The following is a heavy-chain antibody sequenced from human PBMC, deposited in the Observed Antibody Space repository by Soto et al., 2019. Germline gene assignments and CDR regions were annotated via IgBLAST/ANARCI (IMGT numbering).Heavy chain of an antibody. CDR2: IYSGSTT. Sequence: EVLLVESGGGLVQPGGSLRLSCAPSGFGVSSNYMTGFGQAPGKGLEWVSVIYSGSTTHYADSVKGRFTISRDSPRNTLYLQMNSLRVEDTAVYYCARGYWVEGYGAGTYFDYWGQGTLVTVSS. CDR1: GFGVSSNY. J-gene: IGHJ4*02. CDR3: ARGYWVEGYGAGTYFDY. V-gene: IGHV3-66*01. D-gene: IGHD5-18*01.